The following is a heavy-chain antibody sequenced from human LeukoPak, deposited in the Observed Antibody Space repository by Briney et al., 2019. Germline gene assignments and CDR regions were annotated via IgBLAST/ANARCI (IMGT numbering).Heavy chain of an antibody. D-gene: IGHD5-24*01. CDR1: GGSVSSGTYY. CDR2: IYYSGST. J-gene: IGHJ3*02. Sequence: SETLSLTCTVSGGSVSSGTYYWSWIRQPPGKGLEWIGYIYYSGSTNYNPSLKSRVTVSVDTSKNQFSLKLSSVTAADTAVYYCARLDGDGYNSYDAFDIWGQGTMVTVSS. V-gene: IGHV4-61*01. CDR3: ARLDGDGYNSYDAFDI.